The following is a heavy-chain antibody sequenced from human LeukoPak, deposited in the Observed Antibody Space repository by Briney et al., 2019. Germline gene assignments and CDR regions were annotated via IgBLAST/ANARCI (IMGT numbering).Heavy chain of an antibody. J-gene: IGHJ5*02. CDR3: ARDAMITFGANWFDP. CDR2: IRSSGSTI. CDR1: GFTFSDYY. D-gene: IGHD3-16*01. V-gene: IGHV3-11*04. Sequence: GGSLRLSCAASGFTFSDYYMSWIRQAPGKGLEWVSYIRSSGSTIYYADSVKGRFTISRDNAKNSLYLQMNSLRAEDTAVYYCARDAMITFGANWFDPWGQGTLVTVSS.